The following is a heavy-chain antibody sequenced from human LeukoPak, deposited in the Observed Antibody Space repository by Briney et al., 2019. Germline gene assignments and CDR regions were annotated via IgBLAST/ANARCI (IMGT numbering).Heavy chain of an antibody. V-gene: IGHV3-49*04. Sequence: GGSLRLSCAASGFTFSSYWMSWVRQAPGKGLEWVSFIQSKTYGEATMYAASVRGRFTISRDDSRSSSYLQMNSLETEDTAVYYCTASDHLYCSSSSCHFDYWGQGTLVTVAS. CDR3: TASDHLYCSSSSCHFDY. D-gene: IGHD2-2*01. CDR2: IQSKTYGEAT. CDR1: GFTFSSYW. J-gene: IGHJ4*02.